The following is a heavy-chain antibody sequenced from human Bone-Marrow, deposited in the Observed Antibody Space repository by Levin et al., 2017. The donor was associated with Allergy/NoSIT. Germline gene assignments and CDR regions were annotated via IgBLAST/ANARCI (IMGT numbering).Heavy chain of an antibody. V-gene: IGHV4-30-4*01. J-gene: IGHJ4*02. D-gene: IGHD5-12*01. CDR2: IYYSGST. CDR1: GGSISSGDYY. Sequence: PSETLSLTCTVSGGSISSGDYYWSWIRQPPGKGLEWIGYIYYSGSTYYNPSLKSRVTISVDTSKNQFSLKLSSVTAADTAVYYCARRGIVATIGDYWGQGTLVTVSS. CDR3: ARRGIVATIGDY.